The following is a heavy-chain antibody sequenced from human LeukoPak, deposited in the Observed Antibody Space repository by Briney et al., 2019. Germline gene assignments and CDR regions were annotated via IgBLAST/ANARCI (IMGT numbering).Heavy chain of an antibody. V-gene: IGHV3-30*18. J-gene: IGHJ6*03. CDR1: GFTFSSYG. D-gene: IGHD5-24*01. Sequence: GGSLRLSCAASGFTFSSYGMHWVRQAPGKGLEWVAVISYDGSNKYYADSVKGRFTISRDNSKNTLYLQMNSLRAEDTAVYYRAKEMAAYYYYYMDVWGKGTTVTISS. CDR2: ISYDGSNK. CDR3: AKEMAAYYYYYMDV.